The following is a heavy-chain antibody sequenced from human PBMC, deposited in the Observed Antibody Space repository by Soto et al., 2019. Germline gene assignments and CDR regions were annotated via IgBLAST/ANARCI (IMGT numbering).Heavy chain of an antibody. D-gene: IGHD1-26*01. CDR1: GGSISSGDYY. CDR2: IYYSGST. CDR3: ARDQGIVGATEGWFDP. V-gene: IGHV4-30-4*01. J-gene: IGHJ5*02. Sequence: SETLSLTCTVSGGSISSGDYYWSWIRQPPGKGLEWIGYIYYSGSTYYNPSLKSRVTISVDTSKNQFSLKLSSVTAADTAVYYCARDQGIVGATEGWFDPWGQGTRVTVSS.